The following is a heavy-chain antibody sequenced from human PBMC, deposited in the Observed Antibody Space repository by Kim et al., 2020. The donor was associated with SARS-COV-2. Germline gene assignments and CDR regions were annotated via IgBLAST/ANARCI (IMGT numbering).Heavy chain of an antibody. Sequence: SETLSLTCTVSGGSISSSSYYWGWIRQPPGKGLEWIGSIYYSGSTYYNPSLKSRVTISVDTSKNQFSLKLSSVTAADTAVYYCARILHCSSTSCYPSKYYYYGMDVWGQGTTVTVSS. V-gene: IGHV4-39*01. J-gene: IGHJ6*02. CDR3: ARILHCSSTSCYPSKYYYYGMDV. CDR2: IYYSGST. CDR1: GGSISSSSYY. D-gene: IGHD2-2*01.